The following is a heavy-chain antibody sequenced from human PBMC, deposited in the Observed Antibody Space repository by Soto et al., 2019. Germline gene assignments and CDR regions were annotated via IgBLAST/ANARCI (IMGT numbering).Heavy chain of an antibody. CDR2: INSGGTNI. V-gene: IGHV3-48*03. Sequence: GSLRLSCAASGLRLSSYEMNWVRQAPGKGLEWVSYINSGGTNIYYADSVKGRFTISRDNANNSLHLQMNSLRAEDTAVYYWARDKGADTGAIDNWGQGILVTVSS. CDR3: ARDKGADTGAIDN. J-gene: IGHJ4*02. CDR1: GLRLSSYE. D-gene: IGHD6-19*01.